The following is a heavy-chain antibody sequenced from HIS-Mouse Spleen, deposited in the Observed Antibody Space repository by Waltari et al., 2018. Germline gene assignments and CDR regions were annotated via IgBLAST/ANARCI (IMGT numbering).Heavy chain of an antibody. J-gene: IGHJ2*01. V-gene: IGHV4-39*07. CDR3: AREIPYSSSWYDWYFDL. Sequence: QLQLQESGPGLVKPSETLSLPCTVSGGSISSSSYLRGWIRQPPGKGLEWIGSIYYSGSTYYNPSLKSRVTISVDTSKNQFSLKLSSVTAADTAVYYCAREIPYSSSWYDWYFDLWGRGTLVTVSS. CDR1: GGSISSSSYL. CDR2: IYYSGST. D-gene: IGHD6-13*01.